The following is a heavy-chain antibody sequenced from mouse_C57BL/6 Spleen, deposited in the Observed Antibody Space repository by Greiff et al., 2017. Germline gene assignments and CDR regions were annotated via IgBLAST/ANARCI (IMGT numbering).Heavy chain of an antibody. CDR3: ARQRVITTGNYFDD. D-gene: IGHD1-1*01. J-gene: IGHJ2*01. CDR1: GYTFTSYW. CDR2: IYPGSGST. V-gene: IGHV1-55*01. Sequence: VQLQQPGAELVKPGASVKMSCKASGYTFTSYWITWVKQRPGQGLEWIGDIYPGSGSTNYNEKFKSKATLTVDTSSSTAYMQLSSLTSEDSAVYYCARQRVITTGNYFDDWGKGTTLTVSS.